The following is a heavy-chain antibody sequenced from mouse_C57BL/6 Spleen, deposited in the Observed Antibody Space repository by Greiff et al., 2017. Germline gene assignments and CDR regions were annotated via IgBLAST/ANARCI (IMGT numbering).Heavy chain of an antibody. D-gene: IGHD1-2*01. CDR3: AIEGDDGVGFAY. V-gene: IGHV1-20*01. Sequence: VQLQQSGPELVKPGASVKISCKASGYSFTGYFMNWVMQSHGKSLEWIGRINPYNGDTFYNQKFKGKATLTVDKSSSTAHMELRSLTSEDSAVYYCAIEGDDGVGFAYWGQGTLVTVSA. CDR1: GYSFTGYF. J-gene: IGHJ3*01. CDR2: INPYNGDT.